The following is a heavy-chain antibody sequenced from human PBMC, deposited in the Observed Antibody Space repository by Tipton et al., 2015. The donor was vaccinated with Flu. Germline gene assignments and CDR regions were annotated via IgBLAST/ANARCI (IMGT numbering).Heavy chain of an antibody. D-gene: IGHD1-26*01. CDR3: ARDWVGATGPFDY. V-gene: IGHV3-53*01. Sequence: SLRLSCAASGFTVSSNYMSWVRQAPGKGLEWVSVIYSGGSTYYADSVKGRFTISRDNAKNSLYLQMNSLRAEDTAVYYCARDWVGATGPFDYWGQGTLVTVSS. CDR1: GFTVSSNY. CDR2: IYSGGST. J-gene: IGHJ4*02.